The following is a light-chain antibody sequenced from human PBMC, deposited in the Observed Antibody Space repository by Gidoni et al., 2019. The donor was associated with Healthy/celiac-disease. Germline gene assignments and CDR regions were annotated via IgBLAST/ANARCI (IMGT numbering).Light chain of an antibody. CDR3: SSYTSSSTPYV. CDR1: SSHVGGYNY. V-gene: IGLV2-14*01. CDR2: DVS. J-gene: IGLJ1*01. Sequence: QSALTQPASVSGSPGQSITISCTGTSSHVGGYNYVSWYQQHPGKAPKLMIYDVSNRPSGVSNRVSGSKSGNTASLTISGLQAEDEADYYCSSYTSSSTPYVFGTGTKVTVL.